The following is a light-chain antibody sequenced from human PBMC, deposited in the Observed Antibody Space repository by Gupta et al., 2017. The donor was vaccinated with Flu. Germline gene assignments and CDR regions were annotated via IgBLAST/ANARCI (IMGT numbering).Light chain of an antibody. Sequence: PSSLSASVGDRVTITCRENQNISSDLNWFQQKPGKAPKLLIYTGSSLQSGVPSRFSGSGSGTDFTLTISSLQPEDFATYYCQQSYSTLWTLGQGTKLEIK. CDR3: QQSYSTLWT. CDR1: QNISSD. J-gene: IGKJ1*01. V-gene: IGKV1-39*01. CDR2: TGS.